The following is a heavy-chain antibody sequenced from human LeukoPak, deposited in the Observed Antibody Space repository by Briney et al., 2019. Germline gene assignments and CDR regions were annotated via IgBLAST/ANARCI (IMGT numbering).Heavy chain of an antibody. V-gene: IGHV4-39*01. CDR2: IHNSEST. J-gene: IGHJ4*02. D-gene: IGHD5-18*01. CDR1: GGSISTSSYY. CDR3: ARQVTFGYAFAYYFGY. Sequence: PSETLSLTCTVSGGSISTSSYYWGWIRQPPGKGLEWIGNIHNSESTYYNPSLKSRVTMSVDTSKNQFSLKLSSVTAADTAVYYCARQVTFGYAFAYYFGYWGQGSLVTVSS.